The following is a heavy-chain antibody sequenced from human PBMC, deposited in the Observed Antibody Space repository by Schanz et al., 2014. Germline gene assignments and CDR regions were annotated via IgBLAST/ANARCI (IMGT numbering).Heavy chain of an antibody. V-gene: IGHV3-23*01. Sequence: VQLLESGGGLVQPGGSLRLSCAASGFTFRVFAMNWVRQAPGKGLEWVSGIGGSGDSTHYADSVKGRFIISRDNSKNTLYLQVNSLRAEDTAVYYCAKHVRSLTGNDYWGQGILVTVSS. J-gene: IGHJ4*02. CDR1: GFTFRVFA. D-gene: IGHD3-9*01. CDR3: AKHVRSLTGNDY. CDR2: IGGSGDST.